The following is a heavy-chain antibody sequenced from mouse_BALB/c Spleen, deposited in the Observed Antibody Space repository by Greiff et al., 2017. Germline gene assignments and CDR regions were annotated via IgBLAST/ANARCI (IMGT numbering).Heavy chain of an antibody. J-gene: IGHJ4*01. CDR3: ARKVLYAMDY. CDR2: IWAGGST. V-gene: IGHV2-9*02. CDR1: GFSLTSYG. Sequence: VQLQESGPGLVAPSQSLSITCTVSGFSLTSYGVHWVRQPPGKGLEWLGVIWAGGSTNYNSALMSRLSISKDNSKSQVFLKMNSLQTDDTAMYYCARKVLYAMDYWGQGTSVTVSS. D-gene: IGHD2-14*01.